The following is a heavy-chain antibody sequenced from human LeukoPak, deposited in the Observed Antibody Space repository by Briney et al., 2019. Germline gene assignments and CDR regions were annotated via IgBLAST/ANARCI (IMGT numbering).Heavy chain of an antibody. CDR2: IYTSGST. CDR3: ARGYCSSTSCSRNWFNP. J-gene: IGHJ5*02. CDR1: GGSISSGSYY. Sequence: SETLSLTCTVSGGSISSGSYYWSWIRQPAGKGLEWIGRIYTSGSTNYNPSLKSRVTISVDTSKNQFSLKLSSVTAADTAVYYCARGYCSSTSCSRNWFNPWGQGTLVTVSS. D-gene: IGHD2-2*01. V-gene: IGHV4-61*02.